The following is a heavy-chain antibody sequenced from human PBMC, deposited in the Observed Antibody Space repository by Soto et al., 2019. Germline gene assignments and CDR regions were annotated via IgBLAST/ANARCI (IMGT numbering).Heavy chain of an antibody. CDR2: IIPIFGTA. J-gene: IGHJ4*02. V-gene: IGHV1-69*01. CDR3: ASPRAYYYGSGSSRFDY. Sequence: QVQLVQSGAEVKKPGSSVKVSCKASGGTFSSYAISWVRQAPGQGLEWMGGIIPIFGTANYAQKVQGRVTITADESTSTAYMELSSLRSEDTAVYYCASPRAYYYGSGSSRFDYWGQGTLVTVSS. CDR1: GGTFSSYA. D-gene: IGHD3-10*01.